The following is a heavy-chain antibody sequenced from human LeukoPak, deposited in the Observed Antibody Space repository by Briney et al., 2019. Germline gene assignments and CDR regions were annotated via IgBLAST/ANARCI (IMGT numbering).Heavy chain of an antibody. D-gene: IGHD6-13*01. CDR2: ISGSGGST. Sequence: GGSLRLSCAASGFTFSSYAMSWVRQAPGKGLEWVSAISGSGGSTYYADSVKGRFTISRDNSKNTLYLQMNSLRAEDTAVYYCAKVPKQLVGGERYYFDYWGQGTLVTVSS. CDR3: AKVPKQLVGGERYYFDY. CDR1: GFTFSSYA. J-gene: IGHJ4*02. V-gene: IGHV3-23*01.